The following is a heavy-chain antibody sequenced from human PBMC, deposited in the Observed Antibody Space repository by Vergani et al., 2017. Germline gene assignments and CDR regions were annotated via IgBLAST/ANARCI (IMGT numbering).Heavy chain of an antibody. CDR1: GYSFTSYW. Sequence: EVQLVQSGAEVKKPGESLKISCKGSGYSFTSYWIGWVRQMPGKGLEWMGIIYPGDSDTSYSPSFQGQVTISADKSINTAYLQWSSLKASDTAMYYGARHPEIAGYGGYDWDYWGEGRLVTVS. CDR3: ARHPEIAGYGGYDWDY. D-gene: IGHD5-12*01. CDR2: IYPGDSDT. V-gene: IGHV5-51*03. J-gene: IGHJ4*02.